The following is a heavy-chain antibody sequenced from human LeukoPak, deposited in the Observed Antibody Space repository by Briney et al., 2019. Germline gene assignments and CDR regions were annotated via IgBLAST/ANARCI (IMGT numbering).Heavy chain of an antibody. CDR1: GGTFSSYA. Sequence: SVKVSCKASGGTFSSYAISWVRQAPGQGLEWMGRIIPIFGIANYAQKFQGRVTITADKSTSTAYMELSSLRSGDTAVYYCARLIVVEQAQNVDAFDIWGQGTMVTVSS. J-gene: IGHJ3*02. CDR3: ARLIVVEQAQNVDAFDI. V-gene: IGHV1-69*04. CDR2: IIPIFGIA. D-gene: IGHD3-22*01.